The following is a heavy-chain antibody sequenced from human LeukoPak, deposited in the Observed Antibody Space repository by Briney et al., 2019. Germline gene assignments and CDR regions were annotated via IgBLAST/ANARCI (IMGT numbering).Heavy chain of an antibody. CDR1: GGSISSYY. CDR3: AREGSSGYPDEFDY. D-gene: IGHD3-22*01. CDR2: IYYSGST. J-gene: IGHJ4*02. V-gene: IGHV4-59*01. Sequence: SETLSLTCTVSGGSISSYYWSWIRQPPGKGLEWVGYIYYSGSTNYNPSLKSRVTISVDTSKNQFSLKLSSVTAADTAVYYCAREGSSGYPDEFDYWGQGTLVTVSS.